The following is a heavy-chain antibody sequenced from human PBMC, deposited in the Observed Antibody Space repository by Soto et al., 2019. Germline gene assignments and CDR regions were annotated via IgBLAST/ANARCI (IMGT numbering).Heavy chain of an antibody. CDR2: ISGSGGST. V-gene: IGHV3-23*01. CDR3: AKDGDHNYGDFDY. Sequence: EVQLLESGGGLVQPGGSLRLSCAASGFTFSSYAMSWVRQAPGKGLEWVSAISGSGGSTYYAASVKGRFTISRDNSKNPLYLQMNSLRAEDTAVYYCAKDGDHNYGDFDYWGQGTLVTVSS. J-gene: IGHJ4*02. CDR1: GFTFSSYA. D-gene: IGHD4-17*01.